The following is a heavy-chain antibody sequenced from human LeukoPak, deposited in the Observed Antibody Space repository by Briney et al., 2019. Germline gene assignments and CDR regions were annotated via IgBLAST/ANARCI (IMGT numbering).Heavy chain of an antibody. CDR1: GESVSNKRAT. J-gene: IGHJ4*02. CDR2: AYYRSKWYN. D-gene: IGHD3-9*01. Sequence: SQTLSLTFAFCGESVSNKRATWNWLRQPPSRGLEWLGRAYYRSKWYNDYAVSVKSRITINPDTSRNQFSLQLNSVTPEDTAVYYCARGRGDIDVDYWGQGTLVIVSS. CDR3: ARGRGDIDVDY. V-gene: IGHV6-1*01.